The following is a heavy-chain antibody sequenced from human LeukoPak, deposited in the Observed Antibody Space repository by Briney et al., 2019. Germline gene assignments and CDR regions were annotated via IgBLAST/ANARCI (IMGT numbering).Heavy chain of an antibody. CDR1: GVSFSGYY. CDR2: INNSGST. J-gene: IGHJ4*02. V-gene: IGHV4-34*01. Sequence: SETLSLTCAVYGVSFSGYYWSWIRQPPGKGLEWIWEINNSGSTNYNPSLKSRVTISVDTSKNQFSLKLSSVTAADTAVYYCARGRGDTAMAVFDYWGQGTLVTVSS. CDR3: ARGRGDTAMAVFDY. D-gene: IGHD5-18*01.